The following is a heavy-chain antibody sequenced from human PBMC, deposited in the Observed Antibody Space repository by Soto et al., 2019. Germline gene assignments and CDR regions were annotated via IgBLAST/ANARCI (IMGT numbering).Heavy chain of an antibody. V-gene: IGHV4-59*02. CDR3: ARGNDWKSSTFDV. CDR2: VHDSGST. D-gene: IGHD2-21*01. Sequence: QVQLQESGPGLVKPLETVLFTCTVSGGSVIDDYWNWFRQPPGKGLEWIGYVHDSGSTIYNPSLKRRVTISLDRSKKQFSLKLSSVTAADTAVYYCARGNDWKSSTFDVWGHGTMVTVSS. J-gene: IGHJ3*01. CDR1: GGSVIDDY.